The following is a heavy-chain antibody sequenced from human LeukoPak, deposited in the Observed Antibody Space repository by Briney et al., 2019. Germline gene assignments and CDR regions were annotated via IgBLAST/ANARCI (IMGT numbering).Heavy chain of an antibody. CDR1: GFTFSSYW. CDR3: ARELTNDAFDM. D-gene: IGHD2-2*01. Sequence: GGSLRLSCAASGFTFSSYWMSWVRQAPGKGLEWVANIKQDGSEKYYVDSVKGRFTISRDNAKNSLYLQMNSLRTEDTAVYYCARELTNDAFDMWGQGTMVTVAS. J-gene: IGHJ3*02. CDR2: IKQDGSEK. V-gene: IGHV3-7*01.